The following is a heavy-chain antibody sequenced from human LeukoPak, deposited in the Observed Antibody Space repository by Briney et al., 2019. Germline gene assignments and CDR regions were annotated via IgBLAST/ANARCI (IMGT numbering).Heavy chain of an antibody. V-gene: IGHV1-69*13. Sequence: ASVKVSCKASGGTFSSYAISWVRQAPGQGLEWMGGIIPIFGTANYAQKFQGRVTITADESTSTAYMELSSLRSEDTAVYYCARAPTPYYYDSSGYSYFDYWGQGTLVTVSS. J-gene: IGHJ4*02. CDR3: ARAPTPYYYDSSGYSYFDY. D-gene: IGHD3-22*01. CDR1: GGTFSSYA. CDR2: IIPIFGTA.